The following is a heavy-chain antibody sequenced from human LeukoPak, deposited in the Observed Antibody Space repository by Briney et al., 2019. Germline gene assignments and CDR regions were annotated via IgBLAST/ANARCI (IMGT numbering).Heavy chain of an antibody. V-gene: IGHV4-39*01. Sequence: SETLSLACTVSGGSISSSSYYWGWIRQPPGKGLEWIGSIYYSGSTYYNPSLKSRVTISVDTSKNQFSLKLSSVTAADTAVYYCARNSLWLYPRVYPYFDYWGQGTLVTVSS. D-gene: IGHD3-16*02. CDR2: IYYSGST. CDR3: ARNSLWLYPRVYPYFDY. J-gene: IGHJ4*02. CDR1: GGSISSSSYY.